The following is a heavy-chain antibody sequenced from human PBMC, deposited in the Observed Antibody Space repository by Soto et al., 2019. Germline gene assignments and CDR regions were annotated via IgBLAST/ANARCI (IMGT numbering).Heavy chain of an antibody. V-gene: IGHV4-39*01. CDR3: ARHAGGAILTN. CDR2: IYYSGST. Sequence: QLQLQESGPGLVKPSETLSLTCTVSGGSISSSSYYWGWIRQPPGKGLEWIGSIYYSGSTYYNPSLKSRVTISVDTSKNQFSLKLSSVTAADTAVYYCARHAGGAILTNWGQGTLVTVSS. CDR1: GGSISSSSYY. D-gene: IGHD3-10*01. J-gene: IGHJ4*02.